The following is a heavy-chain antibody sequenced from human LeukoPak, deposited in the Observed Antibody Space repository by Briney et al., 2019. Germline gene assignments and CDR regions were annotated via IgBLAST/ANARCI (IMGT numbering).Heavy chain of an antibody. J-gene: IGHJ4*02. D-gene: IGHD3-22*01. Sequence: PGGSLRLSCAASGFTFSSYAMSWVRQAPGKGLEWVSVIYSGGSTYYADSVKGRFTISRDNSKNTLYLQMNSLRAEDTAVYYCARLDYYDTRGSFRDYWGQGTLVTVSS. CDR2: IYSGGST. CDR3: ARLDYYDTRGSFRDY. V-gene: IGHV3-66*04. CDR1: GFTFSSYA.